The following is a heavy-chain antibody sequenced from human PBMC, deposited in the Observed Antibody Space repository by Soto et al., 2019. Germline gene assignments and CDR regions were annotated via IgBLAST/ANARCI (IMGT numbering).Heavy chain of an antibody. J-gene: IGHJ4*02. CDR3: ARDSRHYYGSGSRFDY. CDR1: SGSISSSNW. CDR2: IYHSGST. Sequence: QVQLQESGPGLVKPSGTLSLTCAVSSGSISSSNWWSWVRQPPGKGLEWIGEIYHSGSTNYNPSLKSRATISVDKSKNQFSLKLSSVTAADTAVYYCARDSRHYYGSGSRFDYWGQGTLVTVSS. D-gene: IGHD3-10*01. V-gene: IGHV4-4*02.